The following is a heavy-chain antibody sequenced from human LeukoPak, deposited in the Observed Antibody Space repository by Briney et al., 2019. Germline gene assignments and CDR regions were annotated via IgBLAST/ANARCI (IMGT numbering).Heavy chain of an antibody. D-gene: IGHD1-26*01. J-gene: IGHJ4*02. CDR1: GGTFSSYA. Sequence: SVKVSCKASGGTFSSYALSWVRQAPGQGLEWMGGIIPIFGTANYAQKFQGRVTMTEDTSTDTAYMELSSLRSEDTAVYYCATVGGSYLEYYFDYWGQGTLGTVSS. CDR3: ATVGGSYLEYYFDY. V-gene: IGHV1-69*06. CDR2: IIPIFGTA.